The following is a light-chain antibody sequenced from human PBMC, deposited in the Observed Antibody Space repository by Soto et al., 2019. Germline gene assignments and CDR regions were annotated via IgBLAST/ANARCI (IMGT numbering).Light chain of an antibody. Sequence: AIRMTQSPSSFSASTGDRVTITCRASQGISSYLAWYQQKPGKAPKLLIYAASTLQSGVPSRFSGSRSGTDFTLTISCLQSEDFATYYCQQYYSYPQRTFGQGTKVEI. CDR2: AAS. J-gene: IGKJ1*01. V-gene: IGKV1-8*01. CDR3: QQYYSYPQRT. CDR1: QGISSY.